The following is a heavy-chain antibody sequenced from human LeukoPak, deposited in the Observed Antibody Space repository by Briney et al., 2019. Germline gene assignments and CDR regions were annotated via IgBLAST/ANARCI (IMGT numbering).Heavy chain of an antibody. CDR1: GFTVSSNY. V-gene: IGHV3-53*01. CDR3: ASKGGKYCSGGSCYSR. J-gene: IGHJ4*02. D-gene: IGHD2-15*01. CDR2: IYSGGST. Sequence: AGGSLRLSCAASGFTVSSNYMSWARQAPGKGLEWVSVIYSGGSTYYADAVKGRFTISRDNSKNTLYLQMNSLRAEDTAVYYCASKGGKYCSGGSCYSRWGQGTLVSVSS.